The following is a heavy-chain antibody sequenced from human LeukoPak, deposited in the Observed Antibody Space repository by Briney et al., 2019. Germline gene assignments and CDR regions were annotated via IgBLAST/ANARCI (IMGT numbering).Heavy chain of an antibody. J-gene: IGHJ5*02. CDR2: ISGSGDST. CDR1: GFTFSSYA. CDR3: AKGFGDSRWFDP. Sequence: PGGSLRLSCAASGFTFSSYAMGWVRQPPGKGPEWVSTISGSGDSTYYADSVKGRFTISRDNSKKTLYVQMSSLRAEDTAVHYCAKGFGDSRWFDPWGQGTLVTVSS. V-gene: IGHV3-23*01. D-gene: IGHD4-17*01.